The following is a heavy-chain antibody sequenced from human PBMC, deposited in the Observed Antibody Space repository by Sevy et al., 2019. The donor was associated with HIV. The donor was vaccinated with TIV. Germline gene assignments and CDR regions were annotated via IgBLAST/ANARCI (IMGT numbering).Heavy chain of an antibody. D-gene: IGHD2-21*02. CDR1: GFTFSNFW. V-gene: IGHV3-7*03. Sequence: GGSLRLSCAASGFTFSNFWMSWVRQAPGKGLEFVANIKQDGSENFYADSVKGRFPISRDNAKNSLFLQMNNLTVEETAVYYCARDHPSTAPFDYWGQGTLVTVSS. J-gene: IGHJ4*02. CDR3: ARDHPSTAPFDY. CDR2: IKQDGSEN.